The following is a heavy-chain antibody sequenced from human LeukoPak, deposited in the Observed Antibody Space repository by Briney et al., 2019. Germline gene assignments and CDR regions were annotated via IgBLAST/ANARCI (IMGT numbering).Heavy chain of an antibody. V-gene: IGHV3-23*01. CDR1: GLTISSSG. CDR3: ARDGFNDRSGDNDGFDM. Sequence: GGSLRLSCAASGLTISSSGMSWVRQAPGKGLEWVSAISGSGDRTHYAGSVRGRFTISRDTSKDTLYLQMNSLRADDTAVYYCARDGFNDRSGDNDGFDMWGQGTMVTVSS. D-gene: IGHD1-1*01. CDR2: ISGSGDRT. J-gene: IGHJ3*02.